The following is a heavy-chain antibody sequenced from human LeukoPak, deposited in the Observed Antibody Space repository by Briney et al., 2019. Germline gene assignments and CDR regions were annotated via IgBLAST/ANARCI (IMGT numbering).Heavy chain of an antibody. CDR3: ARGYSYGYQPPLGY. Sequence: ASVKVSCKASAYTFNGYYMHCVRQAPGQGLEWMGWINPNSGGTNYAQKFQGRVTMTRDTSISTAYMELSRLRSDDTAVYYCARGYSYGYQPPLGYWGQGTLVTVSS. D-gene: IGHD5-18*01. CDR2: INPNSGGT. CDR1: AYTFNGYY. V-gene: IGHV1-2*02. J-gene: IGHJ4*02.